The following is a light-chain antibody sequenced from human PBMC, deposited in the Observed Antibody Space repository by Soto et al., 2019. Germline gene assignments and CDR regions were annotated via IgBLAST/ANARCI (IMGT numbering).Light chain of an antibody. CDR2: KAS. J-gene: IGKJ1*01. V-gene: IGKV1-5*03. CDR1: QSISSW. Sequence: DLQMTQSPSSLSASVGDRVTITCRASQSISSWLAWYQQKPGKAPKLLIYKASSLESGVPSRFSGSGSGTEFTLTISSLQPDDFATYYCQQYNSSPWTFGQGTKVEI. CDR3: QQYNSSPWT.